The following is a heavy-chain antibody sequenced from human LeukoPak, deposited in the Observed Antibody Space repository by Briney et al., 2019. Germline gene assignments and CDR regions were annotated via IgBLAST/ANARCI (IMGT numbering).Heavy chain of an antibody. D-gene: IGHD3-10*01. CDR2: VYYSGST. V-gene: IGHV4-39*01. J-gene: IGHJ4*02. CDR1: GGSIRSGGYY. CDR3: ARLLYGSGSYSNIFDS. Sequence: SETLSLTCTVSGGSIRSGGYYWGWIRQPPGKGLEWIGNVYYSGSTYYNPSLKSRVTISVDTSKNQFSLKLSSVTAADTAVYYCARLLYGSGSYSNIFDSWGQGTLVTVSS.